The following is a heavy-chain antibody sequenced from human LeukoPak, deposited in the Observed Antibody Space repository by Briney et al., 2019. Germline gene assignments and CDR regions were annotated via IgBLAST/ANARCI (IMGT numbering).Heavy chain of an antibody. D-gene: IGHD5-18*01. CDR1: GGSISSYY. Sequence: SETLSLTCTVSGGSISSYYWSWIRQPPGKGLEWIGYIYYRGSTNYNPSLKSRVTISVDTSKNQFSLKLSSVTAADTAVYYCARASYGLGTFDYWGQGTLVTVSS. V-gene: IGHV4-59*01. CDR3: ARASYGLGTFDY. CDR2: IYYRGST. J-gene: IGHJ4*02.